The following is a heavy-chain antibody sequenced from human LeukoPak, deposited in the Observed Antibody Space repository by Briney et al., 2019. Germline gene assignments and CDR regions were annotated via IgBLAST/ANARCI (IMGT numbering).Heavy chain of an antibody. CDR2: ISSSSSYI. J-gene: IGHJ4*02. CDR3: ARGGDYYDSSGSSTRGDY. D-gene: IGHD3-22*01. V-gene: IGHV3-21*01. Sequence: GGSLRLSCAASGFTFSSYSMNWVRQAPGQGLEWVSSISSSSSYIYYADSVKGRFTISRDNAKNSLYLQMNSLRAEDTAVYYCARGGDYYDSSGSSTRGDYWGQGTLVTVSS. CDR1: GFTFSSYS.